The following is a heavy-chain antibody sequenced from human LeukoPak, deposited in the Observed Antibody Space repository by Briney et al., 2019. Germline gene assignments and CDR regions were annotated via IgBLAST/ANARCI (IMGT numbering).Heavy chain of an antibody. CDR3: ARDRAQSHYGMDV. CDR1: GGSINSGGYY. Sequence: PSETLSLTCTVSGGSINSGGYYWSWIRQHPGKGLEWIGYISNSGSTYYHPSLRSRLSISVDTSKNQFSLRLSSVTAADTAVYYCARDRAQSHYGMDVWGQGTTVTVSS. D-gene: IGHD3-10*01. CDR2: ISNSGST. J-gene: IGHJ6*02. V-gene: IGHV4-31*03.